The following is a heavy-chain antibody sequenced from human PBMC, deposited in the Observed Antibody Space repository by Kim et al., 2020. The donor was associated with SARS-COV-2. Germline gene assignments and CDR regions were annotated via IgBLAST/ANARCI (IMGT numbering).Heavy chain of an antibody. D-gene: IGHD1-1*01. V-gene: IGHV3-43*01. J-gene: IGHJ6*02. CDR3: AKEISVANWNDSWSHGMDV. Sequence: GGSLRLSCAASGFTFDDYTMHWVRQAPGKGLEWVSLISWGGGSTYYADSVKGRFTISRDNSKNSLYLQMNSLRTEDTALYYCAKEISVANWNDSWSHGMDVWGQGTKVTVSS. CDR1: GFTFDDYT. CDR2: ISWGGGST.